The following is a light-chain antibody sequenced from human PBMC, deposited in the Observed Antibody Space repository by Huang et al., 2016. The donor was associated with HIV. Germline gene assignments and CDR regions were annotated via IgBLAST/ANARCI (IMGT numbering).Light chain of an antibody. J-gene: IGKJ1*01. CDR2: GAS. Sequence: EIVMTQSPATLSVSPGERAILLCRASQNIDTNVAWYQQQPGQDPRLLIFGASTRATGISARFTGGGSETEFTLTINSVQSEDVAMYYCHQYNDWPPWTFGQGTRVEI. V-gene: IGKV3-15*01. CDR1: QNIDTN. CDR3: HQYNDWPPWT.